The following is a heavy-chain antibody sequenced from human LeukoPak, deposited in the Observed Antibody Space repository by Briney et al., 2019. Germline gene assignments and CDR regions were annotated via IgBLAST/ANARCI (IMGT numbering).Heavy chain of an antibody. CDR2: IKQDGSEK. Sequence: GGSLRLSCAASGFTFRSYSMSWVRQAPGKGLEWVANIKQDGSEKYYVDSVKGRFTISRDNAKNSLYLQMNSLRAEDTAVYYCARDEGGSYVDYWGQGTLVTVSS. J-gene: IGHJ4*02. V-gene: IGHV3-7*01. CDR3: ARDEGGSYVDY. D-gene: IGHD3-16*01. CDR1: GFTFRSYS.